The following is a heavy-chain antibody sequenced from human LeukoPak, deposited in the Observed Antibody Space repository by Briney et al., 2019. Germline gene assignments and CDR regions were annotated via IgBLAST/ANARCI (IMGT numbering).Heavy chain of an antibody. CDR3: ARQRGSYSFDY. Sequence: GGSLRLSCAASGFTFSNYWMSWVRQAPGKGLEWVANIKQDGSEKYYVDSVKGRFTISRDNTKNSLHLQMNSLRAEDTAVYYCARQRGSYSFDYWGHGTLVTVSS. J-gene: IGHJ4*01. CDR2: IKQDGSEK. V-gene: IGHV3-7*01. D-gene: IGHD1-26*01. CDR1: GFTFSNYW.